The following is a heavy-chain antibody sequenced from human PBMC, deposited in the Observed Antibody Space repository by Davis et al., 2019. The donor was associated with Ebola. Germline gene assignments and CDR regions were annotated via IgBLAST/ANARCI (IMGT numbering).Heavy chain of an antibody. D-gene: IGHD3-9*01. J-gene: IGHJ6*04. Sequence: PGGSLRLSCAASGFTFSSYSMNWVRQAPGKGLEWVSSISSSSSYIYYADSVKGRFTISRDNSKNTLYLQMNSLRAEDTAVYYCAREVDDILTGYYAYYGMDVWGKGTTVTVSS. CDR1: GFTFSSYS. CDR2: ISSSSSYI. V-gene: IGHV3-21*01. CDR3: AREVDDILTGYYAYYGMDV.